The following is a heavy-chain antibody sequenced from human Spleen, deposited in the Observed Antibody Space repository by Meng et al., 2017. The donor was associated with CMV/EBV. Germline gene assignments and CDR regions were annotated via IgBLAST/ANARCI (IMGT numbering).Heavy chain of an antibody. CDR2: IDHSGNS. D-gene: IGHD5-12*01. Sequence: VSGASITTTKWLTWVRQTPGKGLEWVGEIDHSGNSNSNPSLKSRLTLSLDTSKNYLSLTMTSVTAEDTAIYYCARGLGVATAWYFDYWGQGTLVTVSS. J-gene: IGHJ4*02. CDR3: ARGLGVATAWYFDY. V-gene: IGHV4-4*02. CDR1: GASITTTKW.